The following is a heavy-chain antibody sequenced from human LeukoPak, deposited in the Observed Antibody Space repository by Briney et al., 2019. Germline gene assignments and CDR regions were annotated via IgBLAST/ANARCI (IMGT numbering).Heavy chain of an antibody. CDR2: INTDGSST. J-gene: IGHJ6*03. V-gene: IGHV3-74*01. CDR3: ARDVLLWFGAAGYMDV. Sequence: GGPLRLSCAASGCTFSSYWMHWVRQAPGKGLVWVSRINTDGSSTSYADSVKGRFTISRDNAKNTLYLQMNSMRAEDTAVYYCARDVLLWFGAAGYMDVWGKGTTVTVSS. CDR1: GCTFSSYW. D-gene: IGHD3-10*01.